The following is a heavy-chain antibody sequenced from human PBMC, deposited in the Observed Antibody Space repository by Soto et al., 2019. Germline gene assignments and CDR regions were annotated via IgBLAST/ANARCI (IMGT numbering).Heavy chain of an antibody. Sequence: ASVKISCKVSGFTFSNYGLNWVRQAPGQGLEWMGWVSANNGHTNYAQNLQGRVSMTTDTSTSTAYMELRGLTFDDTAAYYCARDIESVTAKHFFYYYAMDVWGQGTTVTVSS. V-gene: IGHV1-18*01. CDR3: ARDIESVTAKHFFYYYAMDV. D-gene: IGHD2-8*01. CDR2: VSANNGHT. J-gene: IGHJ6*02. CDR1: GFTFSNYG.